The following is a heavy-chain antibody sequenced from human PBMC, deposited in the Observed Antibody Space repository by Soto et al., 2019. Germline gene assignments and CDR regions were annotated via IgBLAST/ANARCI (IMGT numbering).Heavy chain of an antibody. Sequence: EVQLLESGGGLVQPGGSLRLSCAASGFTFGSYAMSWVRQAPGKGLEWVSAISGSGGSTYYADSVKGRFTISRDNSKNTLYLQMNSLRAEDTAVYYCAKGDAMIVVVQIDYWGQGTLVTVSS. V-gene: IGHV3-23*01. CDR1: GFTFGSYA. D-gene: IGHD3-22*01. CDR3: AKGDAMIVVVQIDY. CDR2: ISGSGGST. J-gene: IGHJ4*02.